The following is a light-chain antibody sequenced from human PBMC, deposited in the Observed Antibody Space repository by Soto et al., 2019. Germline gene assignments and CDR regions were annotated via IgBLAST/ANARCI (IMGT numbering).Light chain of an antibody. CDR2: GAS. V-gene: IGKV3-15*01. J-gene: IGKJ4*01. CDR1: HSVGSN. Sequence: VMTQSPPTLSVSPGERATLSCRASHSVGSNLAWYQQNPGQAPRLLIYGASTRATGVPARFSGSGSATQFTLTISSLQSEDFGFYYCQQYKQWPVAFGGGTKVEI. CDR3: QQYKQWPVA.